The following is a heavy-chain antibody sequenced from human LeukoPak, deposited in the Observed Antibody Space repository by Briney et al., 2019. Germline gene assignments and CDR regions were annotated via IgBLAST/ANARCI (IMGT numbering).Heavy chain of an antibody. V-gene: IGHV3-7*01. Sequence: GGSLRLSCSASGFTFSSHWMSWVRQAPGKGLEWVANIKQDGSEEYHVDSVRGRFTISRDNVKKSLYLQMDSLRAEDTAVYYCAKYSNRWFDYWGQGTLVTVSS. CDR3: AKYSNRWFDY. CDR1: GFTFSSHW. CDR2: IKQDGSEE. J-gene: IGHJ4*02. D-gene: IGHD6-6*01.